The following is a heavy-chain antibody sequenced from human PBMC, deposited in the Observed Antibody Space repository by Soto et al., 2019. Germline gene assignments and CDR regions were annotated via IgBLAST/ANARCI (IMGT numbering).Heavy chain of an antibody. V-gene: IGHV4-4*02. CDR3: ARDRIVVVPAAMKPYYYYGMDV. Sequence: QVQLQESGPGLVKPSGTLSLTCAVSGGSISSSNWWSWVRQPPGKGLEWIGEIYHSGSTNYNPSLKSRLTISVDKSKNQVSLKLSSVTAADTAVYYCARDRIVVVPAAMKPYYYYGMDVWGQGTTVTVSS. CDR2: IYHSGST. D-gene: IGHD2-2*01. CDR1: GGSISSSNW. J-gene: IGHJ6*02.